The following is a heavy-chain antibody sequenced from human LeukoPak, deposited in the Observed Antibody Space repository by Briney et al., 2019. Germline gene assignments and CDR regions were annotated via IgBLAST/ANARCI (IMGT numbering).Heavy chain of an antibody. CDR3: ARDLDYYDSTWFDP. J-gene: IGHJ5*02. Sequence: PSETLSLTCTVSGYSISSGYYWGWIRQPPGKGLEWIGSIYHSGNTYYNPSLQSRVTISVDTSKNQFSLKLISVTAADTAVYYCARDLDYYDSTWFDPWGQGTLVTVSS. D-gene: IGHD3-22*01. CDR2: IYHSGNT. V-gene: IGHV4-38-2*02. CDR1: GYSISSGYY.